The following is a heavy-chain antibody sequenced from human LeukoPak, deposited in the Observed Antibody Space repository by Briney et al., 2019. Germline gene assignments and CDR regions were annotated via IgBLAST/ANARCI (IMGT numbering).Heavy chain of an antibody. D-gene: IGHD5-24*01. V-gene: IGHV3-11*04. CDR1: GFTFSDYY. CDR3: ARARDGYNSGGYYMDV. Sequence: GGSLRLSCAASGFTFSDYYMTWVRQTPGKGLEWVSYISSRAFIIKYADSMKGRFTISRDNAKDLMFLQMDSLRADDTAVYYCARARDGYNSGGYYMDVWGKGTTVTVSS. J-gene: IGHJ6*03. CDR2: ISSRAFII.